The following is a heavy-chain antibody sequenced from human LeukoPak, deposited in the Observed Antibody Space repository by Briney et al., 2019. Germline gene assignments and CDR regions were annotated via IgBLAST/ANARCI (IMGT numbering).Heavy chain of an antibody. CDR1: GFTVSSNY. CDR3: VKGIAAAGNY. V-gene: IGHV3-23*01. CDR2: ISGSGGKT. D-gene: IGHD6-13*01. Sequence: GGSLRLSCAASGFTVSSNYMSWVRQAPGKGLEWVSGISGSGGKTYYADSVKGRFSISRDNSRNTLYLQMNSLRAEDTAVYYCVKGIAAAGNYWGQGTLVTVSS. J-gene: IGHJ4*02.